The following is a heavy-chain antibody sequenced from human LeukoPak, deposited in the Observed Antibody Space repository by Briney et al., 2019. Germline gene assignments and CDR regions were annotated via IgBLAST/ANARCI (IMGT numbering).Heavy chain of an antibody. J-gene: IGHJ2*01. CDR3: ARSYCSGNKCYSDWYFDL. CDR1: GMTFRSHW. CDR2: ISQDGSRT. V-gene: IGHV3-7*03. D-gene: IGHD2-15*01. Sequence: GGSLGLSCAAPGMTFRSHWLSWVGQVPGKGLEWVAKISQDGSRTDYVDSVRGRFTISRDNAKNSLYLQMNSLRADDTAVYYCARSYCSGNKCYSDWYFDLWGRGTQVIVSS.